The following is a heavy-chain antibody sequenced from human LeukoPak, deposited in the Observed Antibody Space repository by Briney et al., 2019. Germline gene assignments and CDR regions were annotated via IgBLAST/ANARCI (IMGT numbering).Heavy chain of an antibody. CDR2: INPNSGGT. J-gene: IGHJ4*02. CDR3: ARYGQLLHGFDY. V-gene: IGHV1-2*06. D-gene: IGHD3-10*01. Sequence: ASVKVSCKASGYTFTGYYIHWVRLAPGQGLEWMGRINPNSGGTDFAQKFQGRVTLTRDTSITTAYMDLSKLTSDDTAVYYCARYGQLLHGFDYWGQGTLVTVSS. CDR1: GYTFTGYY.